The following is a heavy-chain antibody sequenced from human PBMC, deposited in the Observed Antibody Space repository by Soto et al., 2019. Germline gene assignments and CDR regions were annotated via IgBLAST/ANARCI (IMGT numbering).Heavy chain of an antibody. D-gene: IGHD2-2*01. CDR1: GYTFTNYG. J-gene: IGHJ4*02. V-gene: IGHV1-18*01. CDR3: ARVGAHCVSYSCHAY. CDR2: ISAYNGNT. Sequence: QVQLMQSGAEVKKPGASVKVSCKASGYTFTNYGITWVRQAPGQALEWMGWISAYNGNTDYAQKLQGRVTMNTDPSTSTAYRESSSLRADDTAVYDCARVGAHCVSYSCHAYWGQRSLVAVSS.